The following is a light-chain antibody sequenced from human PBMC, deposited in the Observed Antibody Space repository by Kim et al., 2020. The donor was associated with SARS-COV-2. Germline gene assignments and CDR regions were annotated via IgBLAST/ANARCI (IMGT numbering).Light chain of an antibody. CDR2: KVS. CDR3: MQGTHWPYS. J-gene: IGKJ2*03. Sequence: QPASISCRSSQSLVYRDGNTYLHWFQQRPGQSPRRLIYKVSNRDSGVPDRFSGSGSGTDFTLTINRVEAEDVAVYYCMQGTHWPYSFGLGTKLEI. V-gene: IGKV2-30*01. CDR1: QSLVYRDGNTY.